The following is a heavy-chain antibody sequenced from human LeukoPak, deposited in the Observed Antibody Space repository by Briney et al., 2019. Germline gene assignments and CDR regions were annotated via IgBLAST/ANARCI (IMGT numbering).Heavy chain of an antibody. Sequence: GGSLRLFCAASGLTFRNYSMNWVRKAPGKGLECVSYISSSSSTIYYADSVKGRFSISRDNAKNSLYLQMSSLRDEDTAVYYCARGPRIAGYYFDYWGQGTLVTVSS. D-gene: IGHD6-13*01. CDR2: ISSSSSTI. CDR1: GLTFRNYS. V-gene: IGHV3-48*02. CDR3: ARGPRIAGYYFDY. J-gene: IGHJ4*02.